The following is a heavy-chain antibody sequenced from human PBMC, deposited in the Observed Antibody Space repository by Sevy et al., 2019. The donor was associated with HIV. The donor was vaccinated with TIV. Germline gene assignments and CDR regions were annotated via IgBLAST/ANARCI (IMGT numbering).Heavy chain of an antibody. CDR3: ARPGISEQWLVRNSYYFDY. J-gene: IGHJ4*02. CDR2: MNPNSGGT. V-gene: IGHV1-2*02. CDR1: GYTFTGYY. D-gene: IGHD6-19*01. Sequence: ASVKVSCKASGYTFTGYYIHWVRQAPGQGLEWMGWMNPNSGGTNYAQKFQGRVTMTRDTSISTAYMELSRLRSDDTAVYYCARPGISEQWLVRNSYYFDYWGQGTLVTVSS.